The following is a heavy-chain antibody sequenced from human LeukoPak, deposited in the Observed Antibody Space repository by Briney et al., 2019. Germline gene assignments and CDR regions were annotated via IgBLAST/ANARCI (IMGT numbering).Heavy chain of an antibody. V-gene: IGHV3-33*01. CDR1: GFTFSSYG. CDR2: IWYDGSNK. CDR3: ARELRDIVVVSAMDV. Sequence: GGSLRLSCAASGFTFSSYGMHWVRQAPGKGLEWVAVIWYDGSNKYYADSVKGRFTISRDNSKNTLYLQMNSLRAEDTAVYYCARELRDIVVVSAMDVWGQGTTVTVS. D-gene: IGHD2-15*01. J-gene: IGHJ6*02.